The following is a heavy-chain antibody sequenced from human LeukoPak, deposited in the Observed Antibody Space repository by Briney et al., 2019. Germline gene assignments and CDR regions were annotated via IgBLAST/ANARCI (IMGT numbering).Heavy chain of an antibody. V-gene: IGHV1-8*01. CDR3: ARGAGSGWGDYFDY. CDR1: GYTFTSYG. D-gene: IGHD6-19*01. Sequence: ASVKVSCKASGYTFTSYGINWVRQATGQGLEWMGWMNPNSGNTGYAQKFQGRVTMTRNTSISTAYMELSSLRSEDTAVYYCARGAGSGWGDYFDYWGQGTLVTVSS. CDR2: MNPNSGNT. J-gene: IGHJ4*02.